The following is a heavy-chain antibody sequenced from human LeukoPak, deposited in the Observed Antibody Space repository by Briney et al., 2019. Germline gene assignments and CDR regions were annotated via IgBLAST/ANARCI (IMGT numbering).Heavy chain of an antibody. CDR1: GYTFTSYD. CDR2: INPSGDST. CDR3: ASVLYCGADCYTGRYFFDY. V-gene: IGHV1-46*01. D-gene: IGHD2-21*02. J-gene: IGHJ4*02. Sequence: ASVKVSCKASGYTFTSYDMHWVRQAPGQGLEWMGIINPSGDSTSYAQKFQGRVTMTRDTSTSTVYMELSSLRSEDTAVYYCASVLYCGADCYTGRYFFDYWGPGTLVTVSS.